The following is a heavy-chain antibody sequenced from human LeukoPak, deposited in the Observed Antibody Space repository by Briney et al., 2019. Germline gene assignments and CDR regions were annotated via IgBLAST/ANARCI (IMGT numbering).Heavy chain of an antibody. V-gene: IGHV4-59*11. J-gene: IGHJ3*02. CDR2: IYYSGST. Sequence: SETLSLTCTVSGGSISSHYWSWIRQPPGKGLEWIGYIYYSGSTNYNPSLKSRVTISVDTSKNQFSLKLSSVTAADTAVYYCARVGSVAGTLFDIWGQGTMVTVSS. CDR3: ARVGSVAGTLFDI. D-gene: IGHD6-19*01. CDR1: GGSISSHY.